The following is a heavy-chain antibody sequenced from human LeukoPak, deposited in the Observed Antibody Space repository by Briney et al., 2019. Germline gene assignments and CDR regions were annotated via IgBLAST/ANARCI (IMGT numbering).Heavy chain of an antibody. J-gene: IGHJ4*02. V-gene: IGHV3-21*01. Sequence: PGGSLRLSCAASGFTFSSYSMNWVRQAPGKGLEWVSSISSSSSYIYYADSVKGRFTISRDNAKNTLYLQMNSLRAEDTAVYYCARDEGISHVWNFDYWGQGTLVTVSS. CDR2: ISSSSSYI. CDR1: GFTFSSYS. CDR3: ARDEGISHVWNFDY. D-gene: IGHD3-16*01.